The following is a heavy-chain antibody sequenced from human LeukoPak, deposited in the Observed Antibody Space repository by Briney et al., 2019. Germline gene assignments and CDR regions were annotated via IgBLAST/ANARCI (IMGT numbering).Heavy chain of an antibody. CDR1: GYTFTGYY. Sequence: GASVKVSCKASGYTFTGYYMHWVRQAPGQGLEWMGWMNPNSGNTGYAQKFQGRVTITRNTSISTAYMELSSLRSEDTAVYYCARVHGSWGTAFDIWGQGTMVTVSS. D-gene: IGHD1-1*01. J-gene: IGHJ3*02. CDR2: MNPNSGNT. CDR3: ARVHGSWGTAFDI. V-gene: IGHV1-8*03.